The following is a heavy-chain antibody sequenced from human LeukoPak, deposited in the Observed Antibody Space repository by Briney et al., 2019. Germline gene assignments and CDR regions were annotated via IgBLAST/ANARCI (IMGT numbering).Heavy chain of an antibody. J-gene: IGHJ6*03. V-gene: IGHV4-4*07. D-gene: IGHD6-6*01. CDR1: GGSISSYY. CDR3: ARGGQLVYYYYYYMDV. CDR2: IYTSGST. Sequence: SETLSLTCTVSGGSISSYYWSWIRQPAGKGLEWIGRIYTSGSTNYNPSLKSRVNMSVDTSKIQFSLKLRSVTAADTAVYYCARGGQLVYYYYYYMDVWGKGTTVTVSS.